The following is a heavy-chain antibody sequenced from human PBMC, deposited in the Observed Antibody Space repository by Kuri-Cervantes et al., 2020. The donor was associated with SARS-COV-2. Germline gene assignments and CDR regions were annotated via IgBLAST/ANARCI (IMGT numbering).Heavy chain of an antibody. Sequence: GSLRLSCTVSGGSISSSSYYWGWIRQPPGKGLEWIGNIYHTGSTYDNPTLKSRVTLSVDTSKNQFSLKPTSVTAADTAVYYCARHLFGVGSTFDYWGQGNLVTVSS. CDR1: GGSISSSSYY. V-gene: IGHV4-39*01. CDR3: ARHLFGVGSTFDY. J-gene: IGHJ4*02. CDR2: IYHTGST. D-gene: IGHD1-26*01.